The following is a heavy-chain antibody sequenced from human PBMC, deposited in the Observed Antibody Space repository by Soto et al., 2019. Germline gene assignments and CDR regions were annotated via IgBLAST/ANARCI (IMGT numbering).Heavy chain of an antibody. CDR2: ISSSSYT. V-gene: IGHV3-11*06. J-gene: IGHJ6*02. D-gene: IGHD2-15*01. CDR1: GFSFSDYY. CDR3: ARETRSYCSGGSCYLNYYYYYYGMDV. Sequence: GSLRLSCAASGFSFSDYYSSWIRQSPGKGLEWVSYISSSSYTNYADSVKGRFTISRDNAKNSLYLQMNSLRAEDTAVYYCARETRSYCSGGSCYLNYYYYYYGMDVWGQGTTVTVSS.